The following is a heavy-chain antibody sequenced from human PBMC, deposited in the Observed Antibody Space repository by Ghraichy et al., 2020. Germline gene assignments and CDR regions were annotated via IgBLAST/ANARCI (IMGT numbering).Heavy chain of an antibody. J-gene: IGHJ4*02. CDR1: GFTFSNYG. D-gene: IGHD3-9*01. CDR2: IWYDGSNK. Sequence: GESLNISCAASGFTFSNYGMHWVRQAPGKGLEWVAVIWYDGSNKYYADSVKGRFTISRDNSKNTLYLQMNSLRAEDTAVYYCARDGAVFSDMGYYFDYWGQGTLVTVSS. CDR3: ARDGAVFSDMGYYFDY. V-gene: IGHV3-33*01.